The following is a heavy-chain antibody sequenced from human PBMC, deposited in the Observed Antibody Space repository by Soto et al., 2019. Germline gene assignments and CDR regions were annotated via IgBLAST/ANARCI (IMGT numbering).Heavy chain of an antibody. CDR3: ASLGRHG. CDR1: GFTFVASW. Sequence: EVQLVEPGGGLVQPGGSLRLSCAASGFTFVASWMDWVRQAPGKGPEWVANIKQDGSEKNYVDSVKGRFTISRDNAKNSLYLQMNSLRAEDTAVYYCASLGRHGWGQGTTVTVSS. CDR2: IKQDGSEK. J-gene: IGHJ6*02. D-gene: IGHD3-16*01. V-gene: IGHV3-7*01.